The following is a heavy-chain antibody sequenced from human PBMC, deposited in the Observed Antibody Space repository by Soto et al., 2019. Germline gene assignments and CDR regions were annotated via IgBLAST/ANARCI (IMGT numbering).Heavy chain of an antibody. Sequence: ASVKVSCKASGYPFINYAVHWVRQAPGQRLEWMGWIDADSGDTKYSQKFQGRVTIIRDTSASTVYMELSSLRSEDTAVYYCARGGVVTPIYYYSRMDVWGQGTTVTVSS. CDR1: GYPFINYA. CDR3: ARGGVVTPIYYYSRMDV. J-gene: IGHJ6*02. CDR2: IDADSGDT. D-gene: IGHD4-4*01. V-gene: IGHV1-3*01.